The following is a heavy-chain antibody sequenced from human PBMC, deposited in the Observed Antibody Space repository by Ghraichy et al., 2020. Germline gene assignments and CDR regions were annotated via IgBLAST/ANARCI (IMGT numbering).Heavy chain of an antibody. CDR3: ATPRDSHDSGGYYGDAFDI. J-gene: IGHJ3*02. Sequence: ASVKVSCKVSGNTLTELSMHWVRQAPGKGPEWMGGFDPEDGETLYAQKFQGRVTMTEDTSTDTAYMELSSLRSEDTAVYYCATPRDSHDSGGYYGDAFDIWGQGTMVTVSS. CDR1: GNTLTELS. CDR2: FDPEDGET. D-gene: IGHD3-22*01. V-gene: IGHV1-24*01.